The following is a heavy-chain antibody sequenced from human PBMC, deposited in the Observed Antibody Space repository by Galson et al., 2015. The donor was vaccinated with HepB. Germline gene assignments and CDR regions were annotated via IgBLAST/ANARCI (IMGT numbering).Heavy chain of an antibody. Sequence: SLRLSCAASGFTFSNAWMSWVRQAPGKGLEWVGRIKSKTDGGTTDYAAPVKGRFTISRDDSKNTLYLQMNSLKTEDTAVYYCTTDSFIAVAANFDYWGQGTLVTVSS. CDR3: TTDSFIAVAANFDY. CDR2: IKSKTDGGTT. D-gene: IGHD6-19*01. J-gene: IGHJ4*02. CDR1: GFTFSNAW. V-gene: IGHV3-15*01.